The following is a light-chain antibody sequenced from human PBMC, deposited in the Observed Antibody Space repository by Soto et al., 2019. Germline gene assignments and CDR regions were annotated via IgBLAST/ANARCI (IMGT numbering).Light chain of an antibody. J-gene: IGKJ2*01. V-gene: IGKV3-20*01. Sequence: DIVLTQSPGTLSLSPGERATLSCRASQSVNSSYLAWYQQKPGQAPRLLIYGTSSRATAIPDRFSDSGSGTDFTLTISRLEPEDFAVYYCQQYGRSPPMYTFGRGTKLEIE. CDR2: GTS. CDR1: QSVNSSY. CDR3: QQYGRSPPMYT.